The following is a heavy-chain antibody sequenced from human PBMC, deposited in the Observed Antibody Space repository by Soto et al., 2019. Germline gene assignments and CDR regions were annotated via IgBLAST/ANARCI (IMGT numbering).Heavy chain of an antibody. V-gene: IGHV3-23*01. D-gene: IGHD6-19*01. CDR1: GFTFSSYA. CDR2: ISGSGGST. J-gene: IGHJ6*02. Sequence: GGSLRLSCAASGFTFSSYAMSWVRQAPGKGLEWVSAISGSGGSTYYADSVKGRFTISRDNSKNTLYLQMNSLRAEDTAVYYCARDRWLVRGYYGMDVWGQGTTVTVSS. CDR3: ARDRWLVRGYYGMDV.